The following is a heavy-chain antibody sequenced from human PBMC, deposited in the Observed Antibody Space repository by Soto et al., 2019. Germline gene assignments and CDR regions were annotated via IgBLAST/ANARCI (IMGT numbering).Heavy chain of an antibody. V-gene: IGHV1-18*04. CDR2: ISAYNGST. J-gene: IGHJ6*02. CDR1: GYTFTSYG. D-gene: IGHD3-3*01. Sequence: GASVRVSCKASGYTFTSYGISWVRQAPGQGLEWMGWISAYNGSTNYAQKLQGRVTMTTDTSISTAYMELSRLRSDDTAVYYCARSPGSISVYYYYYGMDVWGQGTTVTVSS. CDR3: ARSPGSISVYYYYYGMDV.